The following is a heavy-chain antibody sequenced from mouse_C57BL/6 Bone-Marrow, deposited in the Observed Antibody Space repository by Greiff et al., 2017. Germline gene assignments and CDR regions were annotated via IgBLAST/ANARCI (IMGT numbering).Heavy chain of an antibody. Sequence: EVKVVESGEGLVKPGGSLKLSCAASGFTFSSYAMSWVRQTPEKRLEWVAYISSGGDYIYYADTVKGRFTISRDNASNTLYLQMSSLKSEDTAMYYCTRESDSSGYFAYWGQGTRVTVSA. J-gene: IGHJ3*01. CDR3: TRESDSSGYFAY. V-gene: IGHV5-9-1*02. CDR1: GFTFSSYA. D-gene: IGHD3-2*02. CDR2: ISSGGDYI.